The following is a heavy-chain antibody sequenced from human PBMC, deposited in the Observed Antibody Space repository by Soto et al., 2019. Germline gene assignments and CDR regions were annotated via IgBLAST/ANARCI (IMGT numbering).Heavy chain of an antibody. J-gene: IGHJ3*02. CDR3: ASSIAVSAFDI. V-gene: IGHV3-48*02. Sequence: PGGSLRLSCAASGFTFSSYSMNWVRQAPGKGLEWVSYISSSSTIYYADSVKGRFTISRDNAKNSLYLQMNSLRDEDTAVYYCASSIAVSAFDIWGQGTMVTVSS. D-gene: IGHD6-19*01. CDR1: GFTFSSYS. CDR2: ISSSSTI.